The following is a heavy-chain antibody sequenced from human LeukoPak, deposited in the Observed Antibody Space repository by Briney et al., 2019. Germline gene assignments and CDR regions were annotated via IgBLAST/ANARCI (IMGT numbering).Heavy chain of an antibody. J-gene: IGHJ4*02. CDR1: GFTFDDYA. V-gene: IGHV3-9*01. Sequence: GGSLRLSCAASGFTFDDYAMHWVRQAPGKGLEWVSGISWNSGSIGYADSVKGRFTISRDNSKNTLYLQMNSLRAEDTAVYYCARDGMVRGVSGFDYWGQGTLVTVSS. D-gene: IGHD3-10*01. CDR3: ARDGMVRGVSGFDY. CDR2: ISWNSGSI.